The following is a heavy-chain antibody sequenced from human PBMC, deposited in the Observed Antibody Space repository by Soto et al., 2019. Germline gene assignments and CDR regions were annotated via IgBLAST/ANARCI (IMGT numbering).Heavy chain of an antibody. CDR1: GASLSGYY. CDR2: INDSGST. Sequence: QVQLQQWGAGLLKPSETLSLTCGVSGASLSGYYRSWIRQPPGKGLEWIGEINDSGSTSYNPSLKSRVTISVDTSKNQFSLKLSSVTAADTAVYYCAKHLGFCSGDGCYRGFECWGQGTLVTVSS. J-gene: IGHJ4*02. CDR3: AKHLGFCSGDGCYRGFEC. D-gene: IGHD2-15*01. V-gene: IGHV4-34*01.